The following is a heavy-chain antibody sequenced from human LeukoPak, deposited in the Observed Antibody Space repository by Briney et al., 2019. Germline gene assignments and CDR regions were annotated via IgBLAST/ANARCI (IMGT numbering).Heavy chain of an antibody. CDR1: GFTFSSYG. V-gene: IGHV3-20*04. D-gene: IGHD1-26*01. CDR3: ARGGRFKWELADFDY. J-gene: IGHJ4*02. CDR2: INWNGGST. Sequence: GALRLSCAASGFTFSSYGMHWVRQAPGKGLEWGSGINWNGGSTGYADSVKGRFTISRDNAKNSLYLQMNSLRAEDTALYYCARGGRFKWELADFDYWGQGTLVTVSS.